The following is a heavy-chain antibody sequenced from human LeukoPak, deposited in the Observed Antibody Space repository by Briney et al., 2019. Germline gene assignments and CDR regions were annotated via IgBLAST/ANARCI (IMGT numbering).Heavy chain of an antibody. CDR2: IYYSGST. V-gene: IGHV4-38-2*02. J-gene: IGHJ5*02. CDR1: GYSISSGYY. Sequence: SETLSLTCTVSGYSISSGYYWGWIRQPPGKGLEWIGYIYYSGSTNYNPSLKSRVTISVDTSKNQFSLKLSSVTAADTAVYYCARERGLALFDPWGQGTLVTVSS. CDR3: ARERGLALFDP.